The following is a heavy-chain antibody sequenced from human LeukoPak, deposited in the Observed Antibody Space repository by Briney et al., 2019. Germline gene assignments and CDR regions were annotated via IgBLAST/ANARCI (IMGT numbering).Heavy chain of an antibody. D-gene: IGHD1-26*01. CDR2: IYYSGST. J-gene: IGHJ6*03. V-gene: IGHV4-59*01. Sequence: SETLSLTCTVSGGSISSYYWSWIRQPPGKGLEWIGYIYYSGSTNYSPSLKSRVTISVDTSKNQFSLKLSSVTAADTAVYYCARGRGGSSDYYYYYYMDVWGKGTTVTVSS. CDR3: ARGRGGSSDYYYYYYMDV. CDR1: GGSISSYY.